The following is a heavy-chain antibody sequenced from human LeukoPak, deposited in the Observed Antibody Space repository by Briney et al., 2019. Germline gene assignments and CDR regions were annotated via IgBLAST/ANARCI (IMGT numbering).Heavy chain of an antibody. CDR2: ISYDGSNE. V-gene: IGHV3-30*04. J-gene: IGHJ3*02. Sequence: PGGSLRLSCAASEFTFSSYAMHWVRQAPGKGLEWVSLISYDGSNEYYTDSVKGRFTISRDNSKNTLYLQMNSLRAEDTAVYYCARDWAMSDAFDIWGQGTMVTVSS. CDR1: EFTFSSYA. D-gene: IGHD3-16*01. CDR3: ARDWAMSDAFDI.